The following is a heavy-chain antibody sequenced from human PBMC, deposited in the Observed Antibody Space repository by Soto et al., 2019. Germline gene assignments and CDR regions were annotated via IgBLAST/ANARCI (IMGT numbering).Heavy chain of an antibody. CDR1: GFSVSSNY. D-gene: IGHD3-22*01. CDR2: IYSGGST. Sequence: GSLRLSCAASGFSVSSNYMSWVRQAPGKGLEWVSVIYSGGSTYYADSVKGRFTISRDNSKNTLYLQMNSLRAEDTAVYYCARGPYYYDSSGYYYNWFDPWGQGTLVTGPS. CDR3: ARGPYYYDSSGYYYNWFDP. J-gene: IGHJ5*02. V-gene: IGHV3-53*01.